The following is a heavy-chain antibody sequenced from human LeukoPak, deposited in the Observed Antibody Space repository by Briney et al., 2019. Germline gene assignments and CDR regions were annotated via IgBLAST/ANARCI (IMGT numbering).Heavy chain of an antibody. J-gene: IGHJ6*02. CDR1: GGSISSSSYY. V-gene: IGHV4-39*07. D-gene: IGHD6-19*01. CDR3: AMPGLVPEPIYGMDV. CDR2: IYYSGST. Sequence: SETLSLTCTVSGGSISSSSYYWGWIRQPPGKGLEWIGSIYYSGSTYYNPSLKSRVTISVDTSKNQFSLKLSSVTAADTAVYYCAMPGLVPEPIYGMDVWGQGTTVTVSS.